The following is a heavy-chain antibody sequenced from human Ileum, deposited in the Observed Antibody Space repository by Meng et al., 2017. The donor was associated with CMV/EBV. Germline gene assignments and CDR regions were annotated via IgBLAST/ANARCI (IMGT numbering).Heavy chain of an antibody. J-gene: IGHJ5*02. Sequence: GSLRLSCTVSGVSISSNGYSWGWIRQPPGKGLELIGNISDSGSPYYNPSLKGRVSISDDTSKNQFFLKLSPVTAADTAVYYCARHPSDYYYNWIDPWGQGTLVTVSS. V-gene: IGHV4-39*01. CDR2: ISDSGSP. CDR1: GVSISSNGYS. CDR3: ARHPSDYYYNWIDP. D-gene: IGHD3-22*01.